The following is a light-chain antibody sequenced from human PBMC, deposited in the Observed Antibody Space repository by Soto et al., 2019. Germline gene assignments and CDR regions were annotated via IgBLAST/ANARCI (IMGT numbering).Light chain of an antibody. CDR2: GAS. V-gene: IGKV3-20*01. CDR1: QNVDSNY. CDR3: QQYGSLSWT. Sequence: EIVLTQSPGTLSLSPGERATLSCRASQNVDSNYLAWYQQKPGQAPRIIIFGASDRATGIPDRFSGSGSGTEFTLTISRLEPEDFAVYYCQQYGSLSWTFGQGTKVEIK. J-gene: IGKJ1*01.